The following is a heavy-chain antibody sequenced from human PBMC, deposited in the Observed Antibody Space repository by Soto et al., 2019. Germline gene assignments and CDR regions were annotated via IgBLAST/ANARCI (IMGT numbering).Heavy chain of an antibody. J-gene: IGHJ5*02. V-gene: IGHV1-69*13. CDR1: GGNFSSYA. Sequence: ASVKVSCKASGGNFSSYAISWVRQAPGQGLEWMGGIIPIFGTANYAQKFQGRVTITADESTRKAYMELSSLRSEDTAVYYCARDSDLSGYDSQWDNWFDPWGQGTLVTVSS. CDR3: ARDSDLSGYDSQWDNWFDP. CDR2: IIPIFGTA. D-gene: IGHD5-12*01.